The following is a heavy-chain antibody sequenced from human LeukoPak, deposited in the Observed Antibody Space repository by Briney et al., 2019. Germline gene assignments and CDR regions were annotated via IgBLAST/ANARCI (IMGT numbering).Heavy chain of an antibody. V-gene: IGHV3-30*03. D-gene: IGHD4-17*01. CDR1: GFTFSQYW. CDR3: ARDSHGASVLDS. J-gene: IGHJ5*01. CDR2: ISYDGSNK. Sequence: GGALRLSCAASGFTFSQYWMSWVRQAPGEGLEWVSVISYDGSNKYYAESVKGRFTNSRDNPQNTLYLQMNSPRAEHTAVYYCARDSHGASVLDSWGPGTLGTVSS.